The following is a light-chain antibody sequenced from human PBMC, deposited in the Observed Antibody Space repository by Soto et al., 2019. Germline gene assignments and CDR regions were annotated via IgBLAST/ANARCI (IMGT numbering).Light chain of an antibody. Sequence: EIVMTQSPATLSVSPGERATLSCRASQSVSSNLAWYQQKPGQAPRLLVYAASTRATGIPARFSGSGSGPEFTLVISIVQSEDFAVYYCQQYNDRRPFGQGTKVEIK. CDR3: QQYNDRRP. CDR1: QSVSSN. V-gene: IGKV3-15*01. CDR2: AAS. J-gene: IGKJ1*01.